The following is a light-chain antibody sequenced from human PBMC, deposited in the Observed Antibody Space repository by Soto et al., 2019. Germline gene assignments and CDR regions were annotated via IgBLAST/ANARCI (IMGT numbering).Light chain of an antibody. CDR1: SSNIGAGYD. CDR2: RNS. Sequence: QSVLTQPPSVCGAPGQRVTISCTGSSSNIGAGYDVHWYQQLPGTAPKLLIYRNSNRPSGVPDRFSGSTSGTSASLAITGLQAEDEADYYCQSYDNSLSGYVFGTGTKVTVL. J-gene: IGLJ1*01. V-gene: IGLV1-40*01. CDR3: QSYDNSLSGYV.